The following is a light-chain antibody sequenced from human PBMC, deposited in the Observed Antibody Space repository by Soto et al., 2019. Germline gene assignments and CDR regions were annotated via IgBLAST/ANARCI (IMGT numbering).Light chain of an antibody. Sequence: DIVMTQSPDSLAVSLGERATINCKSSQSVFYDSNNHNYLAWYQQRPGQPPKLLIYWASTRGSGVPDRFSGTGSGTDFTLTISSLQAEDVAVYYCQQYSTLPHTFGQGTKLEVK. V-gene: IGKV4-1*01. CDR1: QSVFYDSNNHNY. CDR2: WAS. CDR3: QQYSTLPHT. J-gene: IGKJ2*01.